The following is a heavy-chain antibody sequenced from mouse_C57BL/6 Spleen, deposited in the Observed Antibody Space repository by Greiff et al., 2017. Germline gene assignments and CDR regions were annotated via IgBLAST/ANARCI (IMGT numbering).Heavy chain of an antibody. CDR3: ARGDYYGSRYFDV. CDR1: GFTFSDYG. V-gene: IGHV5-17*01. CDR2: ISSGSSTI. D-gene: IGHD1-1*01. Sequence: LVESGGGLVKPGGSLKLSCAASGFTFSDYGMHWVRQAPEKGLEWVSYISSGSSTIYYADTVKGRFPISRDNAKNTLFLQMTSLRSEDTAMYYCARGDYYGSRYFDVWGTGTTVTVSS. J-gene: IGHJ1*03.